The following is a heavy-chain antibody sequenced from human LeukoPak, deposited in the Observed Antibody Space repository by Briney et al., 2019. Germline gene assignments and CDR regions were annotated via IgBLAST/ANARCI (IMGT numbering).Heavy chain of an antibody. CDR1: GGSISSGGYY. J-gene: IGHJ4*02. CDR2: IYYSGST. CDR3: ARDSRRNYFDY. Sequence: SETLSLTCTVSGGSISSGGYYWSWISQHPGKGLEWIGYIYYSGSTYYNPSLKSRVTISVDTSKNQFSLKLSSVTAADTAVYYCARDSRRNYFDYWGQGTLVTVSS. V-gene: IGHV4-31*03.